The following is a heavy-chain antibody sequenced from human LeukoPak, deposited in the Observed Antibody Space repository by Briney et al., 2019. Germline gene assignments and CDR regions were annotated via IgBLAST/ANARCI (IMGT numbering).Heavy chain of an antibody. D-gene: IGHD2-15*01. J-gene: IGHJ4*02. Sequence: PSETLSLTCAGYGGSLSGYYWTWIRQTPGKGLEWIGEINYSGNTNYNRSLKSRVTISADTSKNQFSLRLSSVTAADTAVYHCARRGTAYCRGGNCYSDKYFDYWGQGTQVTVSS. CDR2: INYSGNT. V-gene: IGHV4-34*01. CDR3: ARRGTAYCRGGNCYSDKYFDY. CDR1: GGSLSGYY.